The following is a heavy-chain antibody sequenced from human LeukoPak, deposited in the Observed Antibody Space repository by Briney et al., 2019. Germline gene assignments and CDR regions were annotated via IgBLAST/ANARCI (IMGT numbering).Heavy chain of an antibody. CDR2: ISWNSGSI. V-gene: IGHV3-9*01. Sequence: GGSLRLSCAASGFTVDDYAMHWVRQAPGKGLEWVSGISWNSGSIGYADSVKGRFTISRDNAKNSLYLQINSLRAEDTALYYCAQSGGYDDYWGQGTLVTVSS. CDR1: GFTVDDYA. J-gene: IGHJ4*02. CDR3: AQSGGYDDY. D-gene: IGHD5-12*01.